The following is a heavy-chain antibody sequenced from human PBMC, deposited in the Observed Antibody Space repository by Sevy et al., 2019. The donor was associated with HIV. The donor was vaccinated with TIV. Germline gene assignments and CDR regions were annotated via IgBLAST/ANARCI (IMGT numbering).Heavy chain of an antibody. CDR3: ITDPAYRGYDEEVINYYFYGMDV. V-gene: IGHV3-15*01. D-gene: IGHD5-12*01. CDR1: GFTFSSAW. CDR2: IKSEFDGGAI. Sequence: LGGSLRLSCTASGFTFSSAWMSWVRQAPGKGLEWVGRIKSEFDGGAIDYAAPVKGRFNISREDSKNTVYLQMNSLKTEDTAVYYCITDPAYRGYDEEVINYYFYGMDVWGQGTTVTVSS. J-gene: IGHJ6*02.